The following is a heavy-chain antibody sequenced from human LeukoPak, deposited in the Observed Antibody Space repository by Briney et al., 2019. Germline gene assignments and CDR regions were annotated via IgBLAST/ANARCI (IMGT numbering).Heavy chain of an antibody. CDR2: INHSGST. D-gene: IGHD3-10*01. CDR3: ARGRYYYGSGSQAKYNWFDP. V-gene: IGHV4-34*01. Sequence: SETLSLTCAVYGGSFSGHYWSWIRQPPGKGLEWIGEINHSGSTNYNPSLKSRVTISVDTSKNQFSLKLSSVTAADTAVYYCARGRYYYGSGSQAKYNWFDPWGQGTLVTVSS. CDR1: GGSFSGHY. J-gene: IGHJ5*02.